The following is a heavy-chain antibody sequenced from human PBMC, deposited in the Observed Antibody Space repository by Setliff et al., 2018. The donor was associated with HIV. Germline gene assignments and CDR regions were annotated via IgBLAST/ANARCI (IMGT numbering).Heavy chain of an antibody. CDR2: INPDSRGT. CDR3: ARGVKGTATTVKYSFDS. J-gene: IGHJ4*02. CDR1: GYAFTDYS. D-gene: IGHD1-1*01. V-gene: IGHV1-2*06. Sequence: ASVKVSCKTSGYAFTDYSIHWVRQDPGQGLEWVGRINPDSRGTNYAQTFQGRVTMTRDTSVSTAYMELSRLKSDDTAVFYCARGVKGTATTVKYSFDSWGQGTLVTVSS.